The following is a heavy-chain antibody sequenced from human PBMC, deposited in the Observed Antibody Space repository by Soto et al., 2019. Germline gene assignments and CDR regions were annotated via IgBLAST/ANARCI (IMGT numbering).Heavy chain of an antibody. V-gene: IGHV3-23*01. CDR3: AKDLRPDGRYDLDY. D-gene: IGHD1-26*01. Sequence: EVELLESGGGLAHPGGSLRLSCAASGFIFRTYAMNWVRQAPGKGLEWVSVMVGDGSSSDYADSVRGRFTISRDNSKNTLYLQMNSLRAEDTAVYYCAKDLRPDGRYDLDYWGQGTLVTVSS. CDR1: GFIFRTYA. CDR2: MVGDGSSS. J-gene: IGHJ4*02.